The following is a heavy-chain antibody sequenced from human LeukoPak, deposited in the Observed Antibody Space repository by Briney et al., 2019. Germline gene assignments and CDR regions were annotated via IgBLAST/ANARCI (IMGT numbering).Heavy chain of an antibody. D-gene: IGHD6-19*01. CDR2: VNRDGSET. CDR1: GFALSSHW. V-gene: IGHV3-7*01. Sequence: PGGSLRLSCAASGFALSSHWMTWVRQVPGRGPEWVANVNRDGSETYYLDSVKGRFTISKDNAKNSLYLQMNSLRAEDTAVYYCAKDLKFWAGYSSGWSNLFDYWGQGTLVTVSS. CDR3: AKDLKFWAGYSSGWSNLFDY. J-gene: IGHJ4*02.